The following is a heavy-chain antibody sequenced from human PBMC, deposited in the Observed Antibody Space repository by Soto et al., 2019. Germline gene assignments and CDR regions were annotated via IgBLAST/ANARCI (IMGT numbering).Heavy chain of an antibody. D-gene: IGHD2-2*01. CDR3: AVDARCSSINCPGAYDI. CDR1: GFTFTDVW. Sequence: EVQLVESGGGLVKPGGSLRLSCAASGFTFTDVWMTWVRQAPGKGLEWVGRIKRKIDGETTDYAAPVKGRYSISRDDLKNTLFLQMNSLKSEDTAVYYCAVDARCSSINCPGAYDIWGQGTMVTVSS. J-gene: IGHJ3*02. V-gene: IGHV3-15*01. CDR2: IKRKIDGETT.